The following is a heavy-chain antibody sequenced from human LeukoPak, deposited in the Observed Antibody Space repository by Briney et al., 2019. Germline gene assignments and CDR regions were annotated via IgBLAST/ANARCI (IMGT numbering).Heavy chain of an antibody. CDR2: IRYDGSNK. J-gene: IGHJ5*02. CDR3: AKGLAAAGNWFDP. CDR1: GFTFSSYG. D-gene: IGHD6-13*01. V-gene: IGHV3-30*02. Sequence: GGSLRLSCAASGFTFSSYGMHWVRQAPGKGLEWVAFIRYDGSNKYYADSVKGRFTISRDNSKNTLYLQMNSLRAEDTAVYYCAKGLAAAGNWFDPWGQGTLVTVSS.